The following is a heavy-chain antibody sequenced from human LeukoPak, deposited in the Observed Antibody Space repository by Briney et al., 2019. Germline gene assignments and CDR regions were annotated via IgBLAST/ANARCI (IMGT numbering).Heavy chain of an antibody. CDR1: GYSFTNYW. D-gene: IGHD2-15*01. Sequence: GESLKISCKGSGYSFTNYWIGWVRQMPGKGLEWMGINYPGDSDTRYSPSFQGQVTISADKSINTAYLQWSSLKASDTAMYYCARQALGYCSGGNCYGDYWGQGTLVIVSS. J-gene: IGHJ4*02. CDR2: NYPGDSDT. V-gene: IGHV5-51*01. CDR3: ARQALGYCSGGNCYGDY.